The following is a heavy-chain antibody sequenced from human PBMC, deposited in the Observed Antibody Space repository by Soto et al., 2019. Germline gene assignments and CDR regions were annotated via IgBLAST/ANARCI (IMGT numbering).Heavy chain of an antibody. J-gene: IGHJ4*02. CDR2: IGGSGRST. Sequence: GGSLRLSCVASGFTFSSYAMSWVRQAPGKGLEWVSTIGGSGRSTYYADSVKGRFTISRDNSKNTLYLQMNSLRAEDTAVYYCAKGYGDYVRELDYWGQGTLVTVSS. CDR3: AKGYGDYVRELDY. V-gene: IGHV3-23*01. CDR1: GFTFSSYA. D-gene: IGHD4-17*01.